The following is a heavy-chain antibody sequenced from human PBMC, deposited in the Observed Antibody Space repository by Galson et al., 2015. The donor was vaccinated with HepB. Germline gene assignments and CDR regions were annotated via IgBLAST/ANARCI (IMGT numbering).Heavy chain of an antibody. CDR3: VKESGIPQYGAYFDY. CDR2: ISSDGGTQ. Sequence: SLRLSCAASGLILSNYGMQWVRQPPGRGLQWVAVISSDGGTQYYADSVKGRFTISRDTSKNMLHLQMNSLRPEDTAVYYCVKESGIPQYGAYFDYWGQGALVTVSS. V-gene: IGHV3-30*18. CDR1: GLILSNYG. D-gene: IGHD4/OR15-4a*01. J-gene: IGHJ4*02.